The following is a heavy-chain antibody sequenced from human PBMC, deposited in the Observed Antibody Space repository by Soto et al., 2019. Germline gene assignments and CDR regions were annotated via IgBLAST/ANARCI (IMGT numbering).Heavy chain of an antibody. V-gene: IGHV3-7*01. CDR3: ARDLWRGVAATHPGYDFDY. D-gene: IGHD2-15*01. CDR1: GFTFSSYW. CDR2: IKQDGSEK. J-gene: IGHJ4*02. Sequence: EVQLVESGGGLVQPGGSLRLSCAASGFTFSSYWMSWVRQAPGKGLEWVANIKQDGSEKYYVDSVKGRFTISRDNAKNSLYLQMNSLRAEDTAVYYCARDLWRGVAATHPGYDFDYWGQGTLVTVSS.